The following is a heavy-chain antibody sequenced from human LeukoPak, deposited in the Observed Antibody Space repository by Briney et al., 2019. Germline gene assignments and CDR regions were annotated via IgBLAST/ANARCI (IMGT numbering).Heavy chain of an antibody. D-gene: IGHD6-6*01. CDR3: ASTYSSSSSLFHY. V-gene: IGHV4-59*01. J-gene: IGHJ4*02. CDR1: GGSIRSYY. CDR2: MYYSGNT. Sequence: SETLSLTCTVSGGSIRSYYWSWIRQPPGKGLEGIGYMYYSGNTNYNPSLKNRVTISVDTSKNQFSLKLSSVTAADTAVYYCASTYSSSSSLFHYWGQGTLVTVSS.